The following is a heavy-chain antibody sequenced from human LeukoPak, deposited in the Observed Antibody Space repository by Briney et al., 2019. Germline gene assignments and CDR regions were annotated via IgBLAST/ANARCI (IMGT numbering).Heavy chain of an antibody. CDR1: GFTFSSYA. CDR3: ARDERVYYDSSGYYYVY. Sequence: GGSLRLSCSASGFTFSSYAMHWVRQAPGKGLEWVSYISSSGSTIYYADSVKGRFTISRDNAKNSLYLQMNSLRAEDTAVYYCARDERVYYDSSGYYYVYWGQGTLVTVSS. V-gene: IGHV3-48*04. CDR2: ISSSGSTI. J-gene: IGHJ4*02. D-gene: IGHD3-22*01.